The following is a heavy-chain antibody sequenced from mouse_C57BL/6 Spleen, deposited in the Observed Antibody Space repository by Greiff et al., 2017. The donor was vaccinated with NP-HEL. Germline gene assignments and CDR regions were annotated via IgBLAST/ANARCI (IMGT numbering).Heavy chain of an antibody. CDR2: IYPGDGDT. V-gene: IGHV1-82*01. CDR3: ARSGGNYDTSYFDY. CDR1: GYAFSSSW. Sequence: VQVVESGPELVKPGASVKISCKASGYAFSSSWMNWVKQRPGKGLEWIGRIYPGDGDTNYNGKFKGKATLTADKSFSTAYMQLSSLTSEDSAVYFCARSGGNYDTSYFDYWGQGTTLTVSS. D-gene: IGHD2-1*01. J-gene: IGHJ2*01.